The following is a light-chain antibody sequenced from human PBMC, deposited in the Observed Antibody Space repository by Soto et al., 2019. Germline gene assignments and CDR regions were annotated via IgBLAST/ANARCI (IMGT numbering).Light chain of an antibody. CDR3: QQRSNWPPFFT. CDR2: DAS. J-gene: IGKJ3*01. V-gene: IGKV3-11*01. CDR1: QSVSSY. Sequence: EIVLTQSPATLSLSPGERATLSCRASQSVSSYLAWYQQKPGQAPRLLIYDASNRATGIPARFSGSGSGTDFTLTISSLEPEDFAVHYCQQRSNWPPFFTFGPGTKVDIK.